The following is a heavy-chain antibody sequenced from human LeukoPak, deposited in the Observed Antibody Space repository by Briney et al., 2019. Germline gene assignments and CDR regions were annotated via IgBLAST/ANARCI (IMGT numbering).Heavy chain of an antibody. D-gene: IGHD3-10*01. CDR2: IRYDGSNK. CDR3: AKDLSGSYSVDY. J-gene: IGHJ4*02. V-gene: IGHV3-30*02. Sequence: GGSLRLSCTVSGLTFSDAWMSWVRQAPGKGLEWVAFIRYDGSNKYYADSVKGRFTISRDNSKNTLYLQMNSLRAEDTAVYYCAKDLSGSYSVDYWGQGTLVTVSS. CDR1: GLTFSDAW.